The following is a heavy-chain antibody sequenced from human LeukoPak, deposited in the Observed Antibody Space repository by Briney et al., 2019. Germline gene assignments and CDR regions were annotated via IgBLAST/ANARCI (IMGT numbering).Heavy chain of an antibody. CDR1: GFSFSRFS. V-gene: IGHV3-21*04. CDR2: ISDSSTYI. Sequence: GGSLRLSCAASGFSFSRFSMHWVRQAPGQGLEWVSSISDSSTYIYYADSFKGRFTTSRDDANNTLYLHMDSLRVEDTAVYFCARDPQYYFDSSGFDYWAQGVLVTVSS. D-gene: IGHD3-22*01. J-gene: IGHJ4*02. CDR3: ARDPQYYFDSSGFDY.